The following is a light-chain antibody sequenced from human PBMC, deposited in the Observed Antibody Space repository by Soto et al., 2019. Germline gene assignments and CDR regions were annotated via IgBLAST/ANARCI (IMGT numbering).Light chain of an antibody. CDR3: AAWDDSLNGFYV. V-gene: IGLV1-44*01. CDR2: SNS. Sequence: QSVLTQPPSASGTPGQRVTISCSGSSSNIGSNTVNWYQQLPGTAPKLLIYSNSQRPSGVPDRFSGSKSGTSASLAISGLQSGDEADYYCAAWDDSLNGFYVFGTGTKV. CDR1: SSNIGSNT. J-gene: IGLJ1*01.